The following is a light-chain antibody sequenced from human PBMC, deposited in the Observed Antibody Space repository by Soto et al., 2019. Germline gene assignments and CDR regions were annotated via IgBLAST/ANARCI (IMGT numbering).Light chain of an antibody. CDR3: QQSYSTASIT. CDR2: AAS. J-gene: IGKJ5*01. V-gene: IGKV1-39*01. Sequence: DLQMTQSPSSLSASVGDRVTITCRASQSISRNLNWYQHKPGKAPKLLIYAASSLQNGVPSRFSGGGSGTEFTLSSSSLQPEDFGTYYCQQSYSTASITFGQGTRLEIK. CDR1: QSISRN.